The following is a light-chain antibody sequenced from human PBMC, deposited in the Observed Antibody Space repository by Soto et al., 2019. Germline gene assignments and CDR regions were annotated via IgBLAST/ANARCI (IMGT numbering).Light chain of an antibody. Sequence: QSVLTQPPSASGTPGQSATISCSGSSSNIGSNTVNWYQQLPGTAPKLLIYSNNQRPSGVPDRFSGSKSGTSASLAISGLQCEDEADYYGAAWDDSLNAYVFGSGTKVTVL. CDR2: SNN. CDR1: SSNIGSNT. CDR3: AAWDDSLNAYV. J-gene: IGLJ1*01. V-gene: IGLV1-44*01.